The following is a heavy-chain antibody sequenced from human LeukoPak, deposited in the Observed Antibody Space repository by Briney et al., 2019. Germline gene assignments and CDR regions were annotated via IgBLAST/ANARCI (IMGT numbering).Heavy chain of an antibody. Sequence: SETLSLTCTVSGASISSSTYYWGWIRQPPGKGLEWIGTIYRSGSTYYNPSLKSRVTMSVDTSNNQPSLKLSSVTAADTAVYYCAGWDGYNYGGVDYWGQGTLVTVPS. J-gene: IGHJ4*02. CDR3: AGWDGYNYGGVDY. D-gene: IGHD5-24*01. CDR1: GASISSSTYY. CDR2: IYRSGST. V-gene: IGHV4-39*01.